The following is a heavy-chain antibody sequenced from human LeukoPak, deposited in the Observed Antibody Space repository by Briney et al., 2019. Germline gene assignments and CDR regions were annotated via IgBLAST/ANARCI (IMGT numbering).Heavy chain of an antibody. CDR1: GGSISSSNW. J-gene: IGHJ4*02. CDR2: IYHSGST. CDR3: ARGQDSGSYVYFGY. V-gene: IGHV4-4*02. Sequence: SETLSLTCAVSGGSISSSNWWSWVRQPPGKGLEWIGEIYHSGSTNYNPSLKSRVTISVDKSKNQFSLKLSSVTAADTAVYYCARGQDSGSYVYFGYWGQGTLVTVSS. D-gene: IGHD3-10*01.